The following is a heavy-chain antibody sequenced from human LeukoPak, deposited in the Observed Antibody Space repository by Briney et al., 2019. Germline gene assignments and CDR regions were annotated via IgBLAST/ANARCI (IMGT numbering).Heavy chain of an antibody. D-gene: IGHD6-6*01. CDR2: IYYSGST. Sequence: SETLSLTCTVSGGSISSSSYYWGWIRQPPGKGLEWIGSIYYSGSTYYNPSLKSRVTISVDTSKNQFSLKLSSVTAADTAVYYCARDSGSSSPIKGLNWGQGTLVTVSS. V-gene: IGHV4-39*07. CDR3: ARDSGSSSPIKGLN. J-gene: IGHJ4*02. CDR1: GGSISSSSYY.